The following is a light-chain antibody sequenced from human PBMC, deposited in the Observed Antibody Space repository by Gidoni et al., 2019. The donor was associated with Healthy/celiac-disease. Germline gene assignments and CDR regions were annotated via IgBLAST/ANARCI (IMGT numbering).Light chain of an antibody. Sequence: EIVLPQSPATLSLSPGERATLSCRASQSVSSYLAWYQQKPGQAPRLLIYDASNRATGIPARFSGSGSGTDFTLTISSLEPEDFVVYYCQQRSNWPRSLTFGGGTKVEIK. J-gene: IGKJ4*01. CDR2: DAS. V-gene: IGKV3-11*01. CDR3: QQRSNWPRSLT. CDR1: QSVSSY.